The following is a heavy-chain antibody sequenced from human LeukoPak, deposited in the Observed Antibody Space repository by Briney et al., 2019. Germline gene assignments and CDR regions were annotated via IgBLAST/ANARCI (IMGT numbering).Heavy chain of an antibody. CDR3: ARQTRGVRGVITPVTLSY. V-gene: IGHV4-39*01. Sequence: SETLSLTCTVSGGSLSSSSYYWGWIRPPPGKGLEWIGSIYYSGSTYYNPSLKSRVTISVDTSKNQFSLKLSSVTAADTAVYYCARQTRGVRGVITPVTLSYWGQGTLVTVSS. CDR1: GGSLSSSSYY. CDR2: IYYSGST. D-gene: IGHD3-10*01. J-gene: IGHJ4*02.